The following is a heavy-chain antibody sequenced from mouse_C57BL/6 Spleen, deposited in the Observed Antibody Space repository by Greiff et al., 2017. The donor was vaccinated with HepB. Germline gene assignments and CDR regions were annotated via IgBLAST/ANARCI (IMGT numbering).Heavy chain of an antibody. J-gene: IGHJ2*01. CDR2: INPSTGGT. CDR1: GYSFTGYY. Sequence: VQLKESGPELVKPGASVKISCKASGYSFTGYYMNWVKQSPEKSLEWIGEINPSTGGTTYNQKFKAKATLTVDKSSSTAYMQLKSLTSEDSAVYYCARAPATVVPLDYWGQGTTLTVSS. V-gene: IGHV1-42*01. CDR3: ARAPATVVPLDY. D-gene: IGHD1-1*01.